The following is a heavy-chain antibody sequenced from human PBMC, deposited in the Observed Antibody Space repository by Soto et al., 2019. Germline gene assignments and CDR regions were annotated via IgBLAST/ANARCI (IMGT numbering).Heavy chain of an antibody. CDR3: AREGTDMVSQC. CDR2: ISYDGSNK. J-gene: IGHJ3*01. V-gene: IGHV3-30*03. Sequence: VGSLRLSCAASVFTFSSYGMHCVRHAPGKWLEWVAVISYDGSNKYYADSVKGRFTISRDNSKNTLYLQMNSLRAEDTAVYYCAREGTDMVSQCWGQGTMVTVS. D-gene: IGHD3-10*01. CDR1: VFTFSSYG.